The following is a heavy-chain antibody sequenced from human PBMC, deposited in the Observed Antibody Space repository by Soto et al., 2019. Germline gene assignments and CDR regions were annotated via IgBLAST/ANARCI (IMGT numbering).Heavy chain of an antibody. V-gene: IGHV4-39*01. CDR1: VGSISNSGYH. CDR2: ISYSGTT. Sequence: SETLSLTCTVSVGSISNSGYHWTWVRQPPGGGLEWIGTISYSGTTFYNPSLKSRISITADTSKNRFSLRLTSMTAADTAVYYCYGDRNTLLRGAYWGPGTIVTFSS. CDR3: YGDRNTLLRGAY. J-gene: IGHJ4*02. D-gene: IGHD2-15*01.